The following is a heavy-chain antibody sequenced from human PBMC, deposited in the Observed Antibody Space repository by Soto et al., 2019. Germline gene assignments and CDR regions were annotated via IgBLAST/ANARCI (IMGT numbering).Heavy chain of an antibody. Sequence: VGSLRLSCAASGFTFSSYAMSWVRQAPGKGLEWVSAISGSGGSTYYADSVKGRFTISRDNSKNTLYLQMNSLRAEDTAVYYCAKESGSERPWATHLWGQGTLVTVLL. CDR2: ISGSGGST. CDR3: AKESGSERPWATHL. J-gene: IGHJ4*02. V-gene: IGHV3-23*01. D-gene: IGHD1-26*01. CDR1: GFTFSSYA.